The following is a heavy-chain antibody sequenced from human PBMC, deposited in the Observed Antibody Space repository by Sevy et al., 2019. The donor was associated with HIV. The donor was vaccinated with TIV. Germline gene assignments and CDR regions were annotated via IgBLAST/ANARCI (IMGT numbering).Heavy chain of an antibody. CDR3: VKEGGGGGGDH. V-gene: IGHV3-30*02. J-gene: IGHJ4*02. CDR1: GFSFSSYG. CDR2: IQYDGSNK. Sequence: GGSLRLSCAASGFSFSSYGMHWVRQAPGKGLEWMSYIQYDGSNKDYGDSVKGRFTIPRENSKNTLYLQMNSLRVEDTAAFYCVKEGGGGGGDHWGQGTLVTVSS. D-gene: IGHD3-16*01.